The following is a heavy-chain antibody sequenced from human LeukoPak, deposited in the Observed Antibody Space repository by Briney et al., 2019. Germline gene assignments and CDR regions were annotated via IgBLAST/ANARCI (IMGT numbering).Heavy chain of an antibody. V-gene: IGHV4-59*01. CDR2: IYCSGST. J-gene: IGHJ4*02. D-gene: IGHD5-24*01. CDR3: ARAYDGYNLIFDY. Sequence: SETLSLTCTVSGGSISSYYWSWIRQPPGKGLEWIGYIYCSGSTNYNPSLKSRVTISVDTSKNQFSLKLSSVTAADTAVYYCARAYDGYNLIFDYWGQGTLVTVSS. CDR1: GGSISSYY.